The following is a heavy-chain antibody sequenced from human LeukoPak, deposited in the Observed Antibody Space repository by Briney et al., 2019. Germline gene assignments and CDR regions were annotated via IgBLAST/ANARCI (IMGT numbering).Heavy chain of an antibody. CDR2: IYYSGST. CDR3: ARDRGAGAVVVAATRGHWFDP. D-gene: IGHD2-15*01. J-gene: IGHJ5*02. V-gene: IGHV4-30-4*01. Sequence: SETLSLTCTVSGGSLSSGDYYWSWIRQPPGKGLEWIGYIYYSGSTYYNPSLKSRVTISVDTSKNQFSLKLSSVTAADTAVYYCARDRGAGAVVVAATRGHWFDPWGQGTLVTVSS. CDR1: GGSLSSGDYY.